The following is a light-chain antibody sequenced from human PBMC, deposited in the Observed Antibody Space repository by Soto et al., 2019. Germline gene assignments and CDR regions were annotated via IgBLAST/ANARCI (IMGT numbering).Light chain of an antibody. J-gene: IGKJ5*01. CDR2: GAS. CDR1: QSVSSSY. V-gene: IGKV3-20*01. Sequence: EIVLTQSPVTLSLSPGERATLSCRASQSVSSSYLAWYQQKPGQAPRLLIYGASSRATCIPDRFSGSGSGTDFTLTISRLEPEDFAIYFCQQYGGSLPITFGQGTRLEIK. CDR3: QQYGGSLPIT.